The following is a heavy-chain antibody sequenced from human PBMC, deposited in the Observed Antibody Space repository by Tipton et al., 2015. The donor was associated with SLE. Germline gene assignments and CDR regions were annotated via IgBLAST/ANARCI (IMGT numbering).Heavy chain of an antibody. CDR2: IYTRGST. CDR3: ARDELAYYYYMDV. J-gene: IGHJ6*03. CDR1: GGSISSYY. D-gene: IGHD1-26*01. V-gene: IGHV4-4*07. Sequence: TLSLTCTVSGGSISSYYWSWIRQPAGKGLEWIGRIYTRGSTNYNPSLKSRVTISVDTSKNEFSLKLSSVTAADTAVYYCARDELAYYYYMDVWGKGTTVTVSS.